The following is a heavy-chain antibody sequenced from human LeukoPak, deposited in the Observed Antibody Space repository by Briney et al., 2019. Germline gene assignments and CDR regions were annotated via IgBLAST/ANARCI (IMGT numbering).Heavy chain of an antibody. Sequence: PSETLSLTCTVSGYSINSGYYWGWIRQPPGKGLEWIGSIYYSGSTNYNPSLKSRVTISVDTSKNQFSLKLSSVTAADTAVYYCARVSGGYSGYDHDYWGQGTLVTVSP. CDR3: ARVSGGYSGYDHDY. CDR1: GYSINSGYY. CDR2: IYYSGST. D-gene: IGHD5-12*01. J-gene: IGHJ4*02. V-gene: IGHV4-38-2*02.